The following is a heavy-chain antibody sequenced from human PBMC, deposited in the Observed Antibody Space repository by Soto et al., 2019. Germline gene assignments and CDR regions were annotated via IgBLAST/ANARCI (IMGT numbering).Heavy chain of an antibody. J-gene: IGHJ4*02. CDR1: GFTFDDYT. CDR3: AKDAQRWELLSHYFDY. V-gene: IGHV3-43*01. D-gene: IGHD1-26*01. Sequence: GGSLRLSCAASGFTFDDYTMHWVRQAPGKGLEWVSLISWDGGSTYYADSVKGRFTISRDNSKNSLYLQMNGLRTEDTALYYCAKDAQRWELLSHYFDYWGQGTLVTVSS. CDR2: ISWDGGST.